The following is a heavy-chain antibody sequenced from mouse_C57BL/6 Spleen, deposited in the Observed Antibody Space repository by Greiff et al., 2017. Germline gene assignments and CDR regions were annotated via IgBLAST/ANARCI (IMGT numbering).Heavy chain of an antibody. Sequence: EVQLQQSGPELVKPGASVKIPCKASGYTFTDYNMDWVKQSHGKSLEWIGDINPNNGGTIYNQKFKGKATLTVDKSSSTAYMELRSLTSEDTAVYYCARRYGNYYGSSRTYWYFDVWGTGTTVTVSS. CDR1: GYTFTDYN. CDR2: INPNNGGT. D-gene: IGHD1-1*01. J-gene: IGHJ1*03. V-gene: IGHV1-18*01. CDR3: ARRYGNYYGSSRTYWYFDV.